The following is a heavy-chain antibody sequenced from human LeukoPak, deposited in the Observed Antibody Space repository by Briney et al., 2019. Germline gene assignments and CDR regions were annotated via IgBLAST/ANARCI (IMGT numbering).Heavy chain of an antibody. CDR3: ARATHYSASTGGPYMDV. D-gene: IGHD3-22*01. CDR2: IYHAGST. V-gene: IGHV4-31*03. J-gene: IGHJ6*03. Sequence: SETLSLTCTVSVGSISSGGYFWSWIRQHPGKGLEWIAHIYHAGSTHDNPSRRGRVAISLDTSANQFSLRLSSVTAADTAVYFCARATHYSASTGGPYMDVWGQGTTVTVSS. CDR1: VGSISSGGYF.